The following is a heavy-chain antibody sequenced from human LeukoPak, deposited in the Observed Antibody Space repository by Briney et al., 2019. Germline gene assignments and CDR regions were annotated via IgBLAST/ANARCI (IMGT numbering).Heavy chain of an antibody. V-gene: IGHV1-46*01. CDR3: ARDRPLDAVSDY. D-gene: IGHD5-18*01. J-gene: IGHJ4*02. CDR1: GYTFTSYY. Sequence: RASVKVSCKASGYTFTSYYMHWVRQAPGQGLEWMGIINPSGGSTSYAQKFQGRVTMTRDMSTSTVYMELSSLRSEDTAVYYCARDRPLDAVSDYWGQGTLVTVSS. CDR2: INPSGGST.